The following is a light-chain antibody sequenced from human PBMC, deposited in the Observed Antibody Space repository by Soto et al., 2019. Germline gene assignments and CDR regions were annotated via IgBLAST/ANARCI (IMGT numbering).Light chain of an antibody. J-gene: IGKJ5*01. CDR2: KAS. CDR3: QQSEIYPIT. CDR1: QSINSW. V-gene: IGKV1-5*03. Sequence: DIQMTQSPSTLSASVGDRVTITCRASQSINSWLAWYQQKPGKAPKLLIYKASSLESGVPSRFSGSGSGAEFTLTLSSLQPEDFASYYCQQSEIYPITFGQGTRLEIK.